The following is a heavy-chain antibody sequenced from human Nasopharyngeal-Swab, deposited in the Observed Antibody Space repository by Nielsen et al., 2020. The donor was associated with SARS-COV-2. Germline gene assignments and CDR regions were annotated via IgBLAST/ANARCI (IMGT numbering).Heavy chain of an antibody. CDR1: GFTFSSYG. Sequence: GESLKISCAASGFTFSSYGMHWVRQAPGKGLEWVAVISYDGSNKYYADSVKGRFTISRDNSKNTLYLQMNSLRAEDTAVYYCAKDPKKNDYGDYVLWYWGQRTLVTVSS. CDR2: ISYDGSNK. D-gene: IGHD4-17*01. V-gene: IGHV3-30*18. J-gene: IGHJ4*02. CDR3: AKDPKKNDYGDYVLWY.